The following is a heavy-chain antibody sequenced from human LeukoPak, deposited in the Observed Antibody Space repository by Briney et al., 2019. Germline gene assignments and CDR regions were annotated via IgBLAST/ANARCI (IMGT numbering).Heavy chain of an antibody. V-gene: IGHV3-9*01. CDR1: GFTFDDYA. J-gene: IGHJ4*02. Sequence: GRSLRLSCAASGFTFDDYAMHWVRQAPGKGLEWVSGISWNSGSIGYADSVKGRFTISRDNAKNSLYLQMNSLRAEDTALYYCAKDIGFSGYSYDSDYWGQGTLVTVSS. D-gene: IGHD5-18*01. CDR3: AKDIGFSGYSYDSDY. CDR2: ISWNSGSI.